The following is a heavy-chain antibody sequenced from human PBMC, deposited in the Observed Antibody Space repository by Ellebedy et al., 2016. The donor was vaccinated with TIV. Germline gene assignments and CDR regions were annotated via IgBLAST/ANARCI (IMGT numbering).Heavy chain of an antibody. Sequence: GGSLRLXXAASGFTFSNAWMSWVRQAPGKGLEWVGRIKSKTDGGTTDYAAPVKGRFTISRDDSKNTLYLQMNSLKTEDTAVYYCTTDPSDPYGMDVWGQGTTVTVSS. J-gene: IGHJ6*02. CDR2: IKSKTDGGTT. CDR1: GFTFSNAW. V-gene: IGHV3-15*01. CDR3: TTDPSDPYGMDV.